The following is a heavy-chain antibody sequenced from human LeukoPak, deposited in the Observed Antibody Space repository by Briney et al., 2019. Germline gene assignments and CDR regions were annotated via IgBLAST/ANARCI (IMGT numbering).Heavy chain of an antibody. D-gene: IGHD1-26*01. CDR1: GFTVSSNY. V-gene: IGHV3-21*01. Sequence: GGSLRLSCAASGFTVSSNYMSWVRQAPGKGLEWVSSISSSSSYIYYADSVKGRFTISRDNVKKSVYLQMNSLRAEDTAVYYCARAYSERYGLGYYYMDVWGKGTTVTISS. CDR2: ISSSSSYI. CDR3: ARAYSERYGLGYYYMDV. J-gene: IGHJ6*03.